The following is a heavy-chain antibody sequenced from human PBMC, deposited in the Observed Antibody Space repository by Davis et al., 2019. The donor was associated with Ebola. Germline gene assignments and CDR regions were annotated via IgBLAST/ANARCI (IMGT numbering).Heavy chain of an antibody. J-gene: IGHJ5*02. CDR2: IYSGGST. Sequence: GESLKISCAASGFTFDDYAMHWVRQAPGKGLEWVSVIYSGGSTYYADSVKGRFTISRDNSKNTLYLQLNSLRAEDTAVYYCAREVRGGFDPWGQGTLVTVSS. CDR3: AREVRGGFDP. V-gene: IGHV3-53*01. D-gene: IGHD3-10*01. CDR1: GFTFDDYA.